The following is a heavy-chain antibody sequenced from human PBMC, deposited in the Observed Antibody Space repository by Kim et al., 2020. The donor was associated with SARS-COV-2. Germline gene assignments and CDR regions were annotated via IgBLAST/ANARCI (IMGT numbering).Heavy chain of an antibody. V-gene: IGHV4-34*01. CDR3: ARGLGGY. Sequence: SETLSLTCAVYGGSFSGYYWSWIRQPPGKGLEWIGEINHSGSTNYNPSLKSRVTISVDTSKNQFSLKLSSVTAADTAVYYCARGLGGYWGQGTLATASA. CDR2: INHSGST. CDR1: GGSFSGYY. D-gene: IGHD3-16*01. J-gene: IGHJ4*02.